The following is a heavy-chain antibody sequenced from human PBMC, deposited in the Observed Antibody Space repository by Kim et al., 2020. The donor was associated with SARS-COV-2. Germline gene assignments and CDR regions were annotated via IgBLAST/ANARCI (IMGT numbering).Heavy chain of an antibody. Sequence: GGSLRLSCAASGFTFSSYAMSWVRQAPGKGLEWVATISGGGGNTYYADSVKGRFTISRDNSKNTLYLQMNSLRAEDTAVYYCAKGAAAAGTSGYNYDCWGQGTLVTVSS. CDR2: ISGGGGNT. CDR1: GFTFSSYA. J-gene: IGHJ4*02. D-gene: IGHD6-13*01. V-gene: IGHV3-23*01. CDR3: AKGAAAAGTSGYNYDC.